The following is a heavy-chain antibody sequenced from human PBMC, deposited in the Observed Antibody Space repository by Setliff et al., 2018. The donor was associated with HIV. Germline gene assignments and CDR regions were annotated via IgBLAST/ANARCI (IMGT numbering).Heavy chain of an antibody. V-gene: IGHV4-39*01. D-gene: IGHD2-2*01. CDR1: GGSISSSSYY. J-gene: IGHJ5*02. CDR3: ARRKGYCSGPSCLEFSWFDP. CDR2: IYYSGST. Sequence: PSETLSLTCTVSGGSISSSSYYWGWIRQPPGKGLEWIGSIYYSGSTHYSPSLKSRVTISVDTSKNQFSLKLSSVTAADTAVYYCARRKGYCSGPSCLEFSWFDPWGQGTLVTVS.